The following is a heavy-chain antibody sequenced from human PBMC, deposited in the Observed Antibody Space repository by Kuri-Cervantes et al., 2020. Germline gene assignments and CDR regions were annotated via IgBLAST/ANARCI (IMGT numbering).Heavy chain of an antibody. J-gene: IGHJ3*02. CDR3: ARGSGIFYAFDI. D-gene: IGHD3-3*01. V-gene: IGHV3-13*01. Sequence: GGSLRLSCAASGFTFSSYDMHWVRQATGKGLEWVSAIGTAGDTYYPGSVKGRFTISRENAKNSLYLQMNCLRAGDTAVYYCARGSGIFYAFDIWGQGTMVTVSS. CDR1: GFTFSSYD. CDR2: IGTAGDT.